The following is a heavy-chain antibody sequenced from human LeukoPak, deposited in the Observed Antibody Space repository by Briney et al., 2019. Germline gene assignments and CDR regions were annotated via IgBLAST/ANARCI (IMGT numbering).Heavy chain of an antibody. J-gene: IGHJ4*02. CDR3: ARAPRATPGPYVSSGPPDY. D-gene: IGHD3-22*01. CDR2: ISSSSSYI. Sequence: GGSLRLSCAASGFTFSSYSMNWVRQAPGKGLEWVSSISSSSSYIYYADSVKGRFTISRDNAKNSLYLQMNSLRAEDTAVYYCARAPRATPGPYVSSGPPDYWGQGTLVTVSS. V-gene: IGHV3-21*01. CDR1: GFTFSSYS.